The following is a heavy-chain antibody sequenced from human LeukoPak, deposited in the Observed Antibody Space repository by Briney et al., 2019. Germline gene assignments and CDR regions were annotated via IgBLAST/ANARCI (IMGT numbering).Heavy chain of an antibody. V-gene: IGHV4-30-2*01. J-gene: IGHJ5*01. CDR2: IYHSGST. CDR1: GGSISSGGYS. Sequence: SETLSLTCAVSGGSISSGGYSWSWIRQPPGKGLEWIGYIYHSGSTYYNPSLKSRVTISVDRSKNQFSLKLSSVTAAGTAVYYCAREIAAVDNHWFDSWGQGTLVTVSS. CDR3: AREIAAVDNHWFDS. D-gene: IGHD6-13*01.